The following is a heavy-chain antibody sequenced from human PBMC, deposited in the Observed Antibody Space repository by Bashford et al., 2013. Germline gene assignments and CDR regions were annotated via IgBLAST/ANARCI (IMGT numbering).Heavy chain of an antibody. Sequence: GSLRLSCATFGFSLTAYGMSWVRQAPGKGLEWVAYIKLNGAEKLYVDSVLGRFTISRDTAKNSLYLQMNSLRAEDTALYYCAKDMGSDGDYYYGMDVWGKGTTVTVSS. CDR1: GFSLTAYG. J-gene: IGHJ6*04. CDR3: AKDMGSDGDYYYGMDV. CDR2: IKLNGAEK. D-gene: IGHD3-10*01. V-gene: IGHV3-7*03.